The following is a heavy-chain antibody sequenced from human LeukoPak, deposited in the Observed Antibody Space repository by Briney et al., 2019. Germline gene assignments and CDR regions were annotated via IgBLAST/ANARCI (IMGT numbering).Heavy chain of an antibody. CDR3: AREKPHPGSRAFDI. Sequence: SETLSLTCTVSGGSISSSNWWSWVRQPPGKGLEWIGEIYHSGSTSYNPSLKSRVTISVDKSKNQFSLNLSSVTAADTAVYYCAREKPHPGSRAFDIWGQGTMVTVSS. CDR2: IYHSGST. J-gene: IGHJ3*02. V-gene: IGHV4-4*02. CDR1: GGSISSSNW. D-gene: IGHD2-15*01.